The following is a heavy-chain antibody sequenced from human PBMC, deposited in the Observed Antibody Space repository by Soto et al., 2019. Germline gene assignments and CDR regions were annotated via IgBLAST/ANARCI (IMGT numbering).Heavy chain of an antibody. Sequence: PGGSLRLSCAASGFTLSSHGMHWVRQAPGKGLEWVAVIWYDGSNKYYADSVKGRFTISRDTSKNTLYLQMNSLRAEDTAVYYCARDYCSRTSRYDYWGQGTLVTVSS. D-gene: IGHD2-2*01. CDR2: IWYDGSNK. CDR1: GFTLSSHG. CDR3: ARDYCSRTSRYDY. J-gene: IGHJ4*02. V-gene: IGHV3-33*01.